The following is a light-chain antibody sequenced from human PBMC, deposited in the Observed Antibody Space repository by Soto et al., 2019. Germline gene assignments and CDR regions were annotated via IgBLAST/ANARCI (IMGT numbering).Light chain of an antibody. CDR2: GVS. CDR3: QPYNNWPPYI. J-gene: IGKJ2*01. Sequence: DIVMTQSPATLSLSPGERVTLSCRASQSVSSNLACYQQRPGQAPRRLISGVSPRATGIPPRCSGSGSGTEFTLTISSLQSQDFAVYYCQPYNNWPPYILGQGTKLDIK. V-gene: IGKV3-15*01. CDR1: QSVSSN.